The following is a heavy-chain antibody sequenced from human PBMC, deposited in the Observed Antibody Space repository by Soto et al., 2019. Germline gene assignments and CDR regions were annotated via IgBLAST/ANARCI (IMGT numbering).Heavy chain of an antibody. J-gene: IGHJ5*02. CDR1: GYTFTSYG. V-gene: IGHV1-18*01. Sequence: ASVKVSCKASGYTFTSYGISWVRQAPGQGLEWMGRISAYNGNTNYAQKLQGRVTMTTNTSTSTAYMELSSLRSEDTAVYYCARGNDYGDSYWFDPWGQGTLVTVSS. CDR3: ARGNDYGDSYWFDP. D-gene: IGHD4-17*01. CDR2: ISAYNGNT.